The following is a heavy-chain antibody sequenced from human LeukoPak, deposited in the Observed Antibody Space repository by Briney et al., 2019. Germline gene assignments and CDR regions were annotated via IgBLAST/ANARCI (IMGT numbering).Heavy chain of an antibody. V-gene: IGHV1-2*02. CDR2: INLNSGGT. J-gene: IGHJ4*02. CDR1: GYTLTDYY. Sequence: ASVKVSCKASGYTLTDYYMNWVRQAPGQGLEWMGWINLNSGGTNYAQKFQGGVTVTRDTSISTAYMELSSLRSDDTAVYYCSYSGYGWDVIRFDYWGQGTLVTVSS. D-gene: IGHD2-8*02. CDR3: SYSGYGWDVIRFDY.